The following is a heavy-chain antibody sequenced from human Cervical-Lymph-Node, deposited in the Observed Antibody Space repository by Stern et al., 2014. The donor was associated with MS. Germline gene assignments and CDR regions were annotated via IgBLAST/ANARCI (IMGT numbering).Heavy chain of an antibody. CDR3: ARIYCSGDECYHSFDT. D-gene: IGHD3-16*02. J-gene: IGHJ4*02. V-gene: IGHV1-2*06. Sequence: QVQMVQSGAEVKKPGASVKVSCKASGYRFSTFYLHWLRQAPGPELQWIGRIDPCSGAKNSSQTFQGRLPMNRDRSITTAYLELSGLRSDDTAVYYCARIYCSGDECYHSFDTWGQGTLVTVSS. CDR1: GYRFSTFY. CDR2: IDPCSGAK.